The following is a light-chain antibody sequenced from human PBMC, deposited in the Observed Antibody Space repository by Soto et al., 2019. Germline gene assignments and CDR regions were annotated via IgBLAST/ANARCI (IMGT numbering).Light chain of an antibody. CDR2: GNS. Sequence: QSARTQPPSVSGAPGQRVTISCTGSSSNIGAGYDVHWYQQLPGTAPKLLIYGNSNRPSGVPDRFSGSKSGTSASLAITGLQAEDGADYYCQSYDSSLSGSRVFGTGTKVTVL. CDR3: QSYDSSLSGSRV. V-gene: IGLV1-40*01. J-gene: IGLJ1*01. CDR1: SSNIGAGYD.